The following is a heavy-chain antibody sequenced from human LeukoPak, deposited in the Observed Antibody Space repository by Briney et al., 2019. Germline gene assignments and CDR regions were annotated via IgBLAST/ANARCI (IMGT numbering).Heavy chain of an antibody. D-gene: IGHD1-26*01. V-gene: IGHV5-51*01. J-gene: IGHJ3*01. CDR1: GYRFSIYW. CDR3: ARRVGANDAFDF. Sequence: GESLKISCKGSGYRFSIYWIAWLRQMPGKGLEWLGIIYPGDSDTRYSPSFQGQVTVSVDNSINTAYLQWGSLKASDTAIYYCARRVGANDAFDFWGQGTMVNVFS. CDR2: IYPGDSDT.